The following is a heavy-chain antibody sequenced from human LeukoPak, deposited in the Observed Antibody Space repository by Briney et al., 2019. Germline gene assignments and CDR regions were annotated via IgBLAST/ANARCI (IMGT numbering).Heavy chain of an antibody. J-gene: IGHJ5*02. D-gene: IGHD3-9*01. CDR3: ARTHFDSLGWFDP. CDR1: GYSVSSGYY. CDR2: IYHSGST. Sequence: SETLSLTCTVSGYSVSSGYYWGWIRQPPGKGLEWTGSIYHSGSTYYNPSIKSRVTVSVDVSSNRFSLHLTSVTAADTALYFCARTHFDSLGWFDPWGQGIQVIVSS. V-gene: IGHV4-38-2*02.